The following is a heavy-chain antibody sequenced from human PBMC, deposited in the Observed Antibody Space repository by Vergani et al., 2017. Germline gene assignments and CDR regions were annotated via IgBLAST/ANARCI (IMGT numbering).Heavy chain of an antibody. CDR2: IYYSGST. V-gene: IGHV4-59*01. J-gene: IGHJ6*03. D-gene: IGHD3-22*01. CDR1: GGSISSYY. CDR3: ASTTYYYEWYYMDV. Sequence: QVQLQESGPGLVKPSETLSLTCTVSGGSISSYYWSWIRQPPGKGLEWIGYIYYSGSTNYNPSLKSRVTISVDTSKNQFSLKLSSVTAADTAVYYCASTTYYYEWYYMDVWGKGP.